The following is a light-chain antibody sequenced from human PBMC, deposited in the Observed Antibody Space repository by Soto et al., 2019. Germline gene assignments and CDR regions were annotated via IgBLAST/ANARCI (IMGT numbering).Light chain of an antibody. CDR3: QQRSNWPSIT. V-gene: IGKV3-11*01. Sequence: EIVFTQSPATLSLSPGERATLSCRASQSVSSYLAWYQQKPGQAPRLLIYDASNRATGIPARFSGSGSGTDFTLTISSLEPEDFAVYYCQQRSNWPSITFGQGTRLEI. CDR2: DAS. CDR1: QSVSSY. J-gene: IGKJ5*01.